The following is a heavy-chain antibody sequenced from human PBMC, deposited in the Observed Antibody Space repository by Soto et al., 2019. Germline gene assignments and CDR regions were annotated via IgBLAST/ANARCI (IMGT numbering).Heavy chain of an antibody. Sequence: QVQLVQSGAEEKKPGASVKVSCKASGYTFTSYAMHWVRQAPGQRLEWMGWINAGNGNTKYSQKFQGRVTITRDTSASSAYMELSSLRSEETAVYYWGRGIAPYYFDYWGQGTLVTVSS. CDR1: GYTFTSYA. J-gene: IGHJ4*02. V-gene: IGHV1-3*05. D-gene: IGHD6-13*01. CDR2: INAGNGNT. CDR3: GRGIAPYYFDY.